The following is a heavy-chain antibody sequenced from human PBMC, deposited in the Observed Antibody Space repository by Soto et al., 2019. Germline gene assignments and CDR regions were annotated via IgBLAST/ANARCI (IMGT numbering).Heavy chain of an antibody. CDR2: IIPIVGRA. D-gene: IGHD1-26*01. J-gene: IGHJ6*02. CDR3: ARDEEVGGSYGMDV. CDR1: GGTFSSYA. Sequence: QVQLVQSGAEVKKPGSSVKVSCKASGGTFSSYAISWVRQAPGQGLEWMGGIIPIVGRANYAQKFQGRVTITVDESTRTDYMELSSLISEDTAVYYCARDEEVGGSYGMDVWGQGTTVTVSS. V-gene: IGHV1-69*01.